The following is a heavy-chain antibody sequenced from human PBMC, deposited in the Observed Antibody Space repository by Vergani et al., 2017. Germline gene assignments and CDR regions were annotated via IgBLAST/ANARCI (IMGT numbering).Heavy chain of an antibody. D-gene: IGHD3-10*01. Sequence: QVQLVQSGAEVKKPGASVKVSCKASGYTFTSYAMHWVRQAPGQRLEWMGWISAYNGNTNYAQKLQGRVTMTTDTSTSTAYMELRSLRSDDTAVYYCARLGLDYGSGTASPFDYWGQGTLVTVSS. J-gene: IGHJ4*02. CDR2: ISAYNGNT. CDR1: GYTFTSYA. V-gene: IGHV1-3*01. CDR3: ARLGLDYGSGTASPFDY.